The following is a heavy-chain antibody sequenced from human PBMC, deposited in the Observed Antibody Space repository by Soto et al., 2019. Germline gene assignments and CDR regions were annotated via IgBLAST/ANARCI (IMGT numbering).Heavy chain of an antibody. CDR3: ARRAPSGIAAVGHDAFDI. D-gene: IGHD6-13*01. Sequence: QVQLVQSGAEVKKPGSSVKVSCKASGGTFSSYTISWVRQAPGQGLEWMGRIIPILGIANYAQKFQGRVTITADKSTSTAYMELSSLRSEDTAVYYCARRAPSGIAAVGHDAFDIWGQGTMVTVSS. V-gene: IGHV1-69*02. J-gene: IGHJ3*02. CDR1: GGTFSSYT. CDR2: IIPILGIA.